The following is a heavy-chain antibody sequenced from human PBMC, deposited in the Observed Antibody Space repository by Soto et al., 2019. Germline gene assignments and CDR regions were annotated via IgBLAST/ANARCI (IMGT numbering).Heavy chain of an antibody. D-gene: IGHD5-12*01. CDR2: INPSGGSP. V-gene: IGHV1-46*01. CDR3: ARGSYGGYELDH. CDR1: GYTFTNYY. J-gene: IGHJ4*02. Sequence: QVQLVQSGAEVKKPGASVKVSCETSGYTFTNYYIHWVRQAPGQGLEWMGVINPSGGSPTYAQRFQGRVSMTGDTSTSTVSMELSSLRSEDTAVFFCARGSYGGYELDHWCQGTLVTVSS.